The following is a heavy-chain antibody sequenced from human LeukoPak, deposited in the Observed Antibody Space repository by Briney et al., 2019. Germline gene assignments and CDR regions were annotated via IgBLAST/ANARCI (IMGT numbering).Heavy chain of an antibody. CDR2: INHSGST. Sequence: SETLSLTCAVYGGSFSGYYWSWIRQPPGKGLEWIGEINHSGSTNYNPSLKSRVTISVDTSKNQFSLKLSSVTAADTAVYYCARQVIAVADDAFDIWGQGTMVTVSS. CDR1: GGSFSGYY. J-gene: IGHJ3*02. V-gene: IGHV4-34*01. CDR3: ARQVIAVADDAFDI. D-gene: IGHD6-19*01.